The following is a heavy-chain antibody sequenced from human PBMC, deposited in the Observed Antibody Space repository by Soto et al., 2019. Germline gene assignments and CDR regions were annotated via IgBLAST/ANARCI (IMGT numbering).Heavy chain of an antibody. CDR1: GYTFTSYG. CDR2: ISAYNGNT. CDR3: ARSRCSGGSCYRFDY. Sequence: ASVKVSCKASGYTFTSYGISWVRQAPGQGLEWMGWISAYNGNTNYAQKLQGRVTMTTDTSTSTAYMELRSLRSDDTAVYYCARSRCSGGSCYRFDYWGQGTLVTVSS. D-gene: IGHD2-15*01. V-gene: IGHV1-18*01. J-gene: IGHJ4*02.